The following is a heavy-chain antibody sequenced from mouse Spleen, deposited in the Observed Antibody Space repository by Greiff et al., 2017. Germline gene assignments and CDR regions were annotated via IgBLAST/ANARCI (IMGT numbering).Heavy chain of an antibody. CDR3: TRAYYGNCFDY. J-gene: IGHJ2*01. CDR1: GFTFSSYA. D-gene: IGHD2-10*01. CDR2: ISSGGDYI. Sequence: EVHLVESGEGLVKPGGSLKLSCAASGFTFSSYAMSWVRQTPEKRLEWVAYISSGGDYIYYADTVKGRFTISRDNARNTLYLQMSSLKSEDTAMYYCTRAYYGNCFDYWGQGTTLTVSS. V-gene: IGHV5-9-1*02.